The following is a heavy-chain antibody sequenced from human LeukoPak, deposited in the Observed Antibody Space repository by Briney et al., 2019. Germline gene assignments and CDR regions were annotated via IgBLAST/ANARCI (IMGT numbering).Heavy chain of an antibody. CDR1: GFTFRDYW. V-gene: IGHV3-7*01. CDR2: IKQQGNEK. J-gene: IGHJ4*02. CDR3: ARDSDYGDYPYDY. Sequence: GGSLRSSWEASGFTFRDYWMSWFRQAPGKGLKGVAKIKQQGNEKYYVDSVKGRFTISRDNAKSSMFLQMNSLRAEDTAVYYCARDSDYGDYPYDYWGQGTLVTVSS. D-gene: IGHD4-17*01.